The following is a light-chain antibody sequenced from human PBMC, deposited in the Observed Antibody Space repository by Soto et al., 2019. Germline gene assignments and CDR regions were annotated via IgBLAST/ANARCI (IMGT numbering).Light chain of an antibody. CDR2: RNN. V-gene: IGLV1-47*01. CDR3: AAWDDSLSGHWV. J-gene: IGLJ3*02. Sequence: QPVLTQSPSASGTPGQRVTISCSGSSSNIGSNYLYWYQQLPGTAPKLLIYRNNQRPSGVPDRFSGSKSGTSASLAISGLRSEDEADYYCAAWDDSLSGHWVFGGGTKLTVL. CDR1: SSNIGSNY.